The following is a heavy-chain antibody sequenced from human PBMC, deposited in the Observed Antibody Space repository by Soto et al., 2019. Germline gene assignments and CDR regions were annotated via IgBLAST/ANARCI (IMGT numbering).Heavy chain of an antibody. CDR1: GYTFTSYY. V-gene: IGHV1-46*01. J-gene: IGHJ4*02. Sequence: QVQLVQSGAEVKKPGASVKVSCKASGYTFTSYYMHWVRQAPGQGLEWMGIINPSGGSTSYAQKFQGRVTMTRDTSTSTVYMELSSLRSEDTAVYYCARDYCGPIQLWAFDYWGQGTLVTVSS. CDR2: INPSGGST. CDR3: ARDYCGPIQLWAFDY. D-gene: IGHD5-18*01.